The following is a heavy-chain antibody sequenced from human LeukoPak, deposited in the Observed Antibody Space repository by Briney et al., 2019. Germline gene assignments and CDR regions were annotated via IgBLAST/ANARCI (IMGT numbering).Heavy chain of an antibody. CDR3: ARAAYYYDSSGYPY. V-gene: IGHV3-21*01. J-gene: IGHJ4*02. CDR2: ISSSSSYI. CDR1: GFTFSSYS. D-gene: IGHD3-22*01. Sequence: GGSLRLSCAASGFTFSSYSMNWVRQAPGKGLEWVSSISSSSSYIYYADSVKGRFTISRDNAKNSLYLQMNNLRAEDTAVYYCARAAYYYDSSGYPYWGQGTLVTVSS.